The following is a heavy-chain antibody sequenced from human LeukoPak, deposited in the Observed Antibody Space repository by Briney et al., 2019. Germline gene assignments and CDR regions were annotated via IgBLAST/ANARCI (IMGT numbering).Heavy chain of an antibody. CDR3: ARGTYYYDSSGYYPNYFDY. V-gene: IGHV1-46*01. D-gene: IGHD3-22*01. CDR2: INPSGGST. CDR1: GYTFTSYY. J-gene: IGHJ4*02. Sequence: ASVKVSCKASGYTFTSYYMHWVRQAPGQGLEWMGIINPSGGSTSYAQKFQGRVTMTRDTSTSTVYMELSSLRSEDTAVYYCARGTYYYDSSGYYPNYFDYWGQGTLVTVPS.